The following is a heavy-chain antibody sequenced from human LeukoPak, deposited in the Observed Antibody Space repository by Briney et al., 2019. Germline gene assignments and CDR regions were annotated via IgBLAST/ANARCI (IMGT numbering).Heavy chain of an antibody. V-gene: IGHV4-39*07. D-gene: IGHD3-10*01. CDR1: GVSISSGSYY. CDR3: ARSGRGNSAGFDC. Sequence: SETLSLTCAVSGVSISSGSYYWGWIRQPPGKGLEWIGSIYYSGSTNYNPSLKSRGTISVDTSNNQFSLKLTSVTAADTAVYYCARSGRGNSAGFDCWGQGTLVTVSS. J-gene: IGHJ4*02. CDR2: IYYSGST.